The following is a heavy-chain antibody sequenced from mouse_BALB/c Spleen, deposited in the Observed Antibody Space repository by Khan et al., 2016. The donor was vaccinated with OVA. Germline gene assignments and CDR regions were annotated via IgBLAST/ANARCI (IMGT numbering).Heavy chain of an antibody. CDR3: ARADYDLYYFDY. V-gene: IGHV1-77*01. D-gene: IGHD1-1*01. CDR2: IYPGSGKP. J-gene: IGHJ2*01. CDR1: GYTFTDYY. Sequence: QVQLQQSGAELVRPGASVKLSCKASGYTFTDYYINWVKQSTGQGLEWIGDIYPGSGKPYYNEKFKGKATLTADKSSSTAYMQLSSLTSEDSAISSSARADYDLYYFDYWGQGTTVTVSS.